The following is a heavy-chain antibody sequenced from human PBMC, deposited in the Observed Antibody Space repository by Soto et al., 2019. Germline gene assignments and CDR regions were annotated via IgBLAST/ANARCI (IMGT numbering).Heavy chain of an antibody. J-gene: IGHJ6*02. D-gene: IGHD2-15*01. CDR1: GLTFTTYC. V-gene: IGHV3-64*07. Sequence: EVQLVESGGGLVQPGGSLTLSCIASGLTFTTYCMHWVRLAPGKGLEYLSAISNDAVHTYYAESVKDRFTISRDNSKDTLYLHMGSLRPEDMAVYYCARGYLPWDYHSYGMDVWGQGTTVTVSS. CDR3: ARGYLPWDYHSYGMDV. CDR2: ISNDAVHT.